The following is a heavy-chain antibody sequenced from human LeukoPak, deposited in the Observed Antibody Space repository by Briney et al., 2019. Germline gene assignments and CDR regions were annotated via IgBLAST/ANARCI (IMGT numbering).Heavy chain of an antibody. CDR1: GFTFSNYW. D-gene: IGHD1-26*01. CDR3: ARTGVGATWVNFDY. Sequence: GGSLRLSCAASGFTFSNYWMHWVRHAPGQGLVWVSRIHSDGISTTYADSVKGRFTISRDNAKNTLFLQMNSLRAEDTAVYYCARTGVGATWVNFDYWGQGTLVTVSS. V-gene: IGHV3-74*01. CDR2: IHSDGIST. J-gene: IGHJ4*02.